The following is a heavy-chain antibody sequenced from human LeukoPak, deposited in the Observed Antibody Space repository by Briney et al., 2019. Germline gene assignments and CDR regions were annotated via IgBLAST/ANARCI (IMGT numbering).Heavy chain of an antibody. V-gene: IGHV3-48*03. Sequence: AGGSLRLSCAASGFTFSSYEMNWVRQAPGKGLQWVSDISSSGTTIYYADSVKGRFTISRDNAKSSLYLQMNSLRAEDTAVYYCARKYCSTTSCLFDNWGQGTLVTV. CDR3: ARKYCSTTSCLFDN. J-gene: IGHJ4*02. CDR2: ISSSGTTI. D-gene: IGHD2-2*01. CDR1: GFTFSSYE.